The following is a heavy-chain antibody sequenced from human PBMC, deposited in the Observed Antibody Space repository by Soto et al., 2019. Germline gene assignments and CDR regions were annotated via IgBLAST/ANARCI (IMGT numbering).Heavy chain of an antibody. CDR2: ISGTGGNT. D-gene: IGHD3-16*01. CDR1: ELVFMRYA. V-gene: IGHV3-23*01. Sequence: GGSLILTCAASELVFMRYARTLVRPAPGKGVEWVSGISGTGGNTYYADSVKGRFIVSRDNSKNALYMQVNSLRAEDTAVYYCARDRPTWGEIYYNYYGLDVSGQGTTVTIS. J-gene: IGHJ6*02. CDR3: ARDRPTWGEIYYNYYGLDV.